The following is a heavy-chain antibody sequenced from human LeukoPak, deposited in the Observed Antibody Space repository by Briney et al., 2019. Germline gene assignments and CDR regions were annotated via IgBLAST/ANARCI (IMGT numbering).Heavy chain of an antibody. CDR2: IWYDGSNK. J-gene: IGHJ5*02. D-gene: IGHD2-2*01. Sequence: PGGSLRLSCAASGFTFSSYGMHWVRQAPGKGLEWVAVIWYDGSNKYYADSVRGRFTISRDNSKNTLYLQMNSLRAEDTAVYYCARGLSIVVVPAARRRHPNWFDPWGQGTLVTVSS. V-gene: IGHV3-33*01. CDR3: ARGLSIVVVPAARRRHPNWFDP. CDR1: GFTFSSYG.